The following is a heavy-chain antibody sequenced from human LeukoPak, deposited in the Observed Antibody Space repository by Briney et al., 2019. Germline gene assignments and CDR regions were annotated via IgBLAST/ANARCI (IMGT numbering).Heavy chain of an antibody. Sequence: SETLSLTCTVSGGSISSYYWSWIRQPAGKGLEWIGRIYTSGSTNYNPSLKSRVTMSVDTSKNQFPLKLSSVTAADTAVYYCARGYSGYDPPMYSFDYWGQGTLVTVSS. D-gene: IGHD5-12*01. J-gene: IGHJ4*02. CDR1: GGSISSYY. CDR3: ARGYSGYDPPMYSFDY. V-gene: IGHV4-4*07. CDR2: IYTSGST.